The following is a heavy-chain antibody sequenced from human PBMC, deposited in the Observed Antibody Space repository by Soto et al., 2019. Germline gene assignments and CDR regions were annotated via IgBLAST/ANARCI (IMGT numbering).Heavy chain of an antibody. J-gene: IGHJ3*02. CDR2: ISSTSAYL. V-gene: IGHV3-21*01. D-gene: IGHD3-10*01. Sequence: EVQLVESGGGLVKPGGSLRLSCAASGFTFNIYAMNWVRQAPGGGLEWVSSISSTSAYLYYTDSVQGRFTISRDNAKNSLFLKLNSLRAEYTAVYYCARGYRGVPSQYEVNDAFDIWGQGTMVTVSS. CDR3: ARGYRGVPSQYEVNDAFDI. CDR1: GFTFNIYA.